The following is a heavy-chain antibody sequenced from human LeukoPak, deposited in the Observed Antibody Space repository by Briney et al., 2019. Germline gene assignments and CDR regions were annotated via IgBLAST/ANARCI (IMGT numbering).Heavy chain of an antibody. CDR3: ARELSGLYGSGSYSYGMDV. D-gene: IGHD3-10*01. CDR2: INPSGGST. Sequence: ASVKVSCKASGYTFTSYYMHWARQAPGQGLEWMGIINPSGGSTSYAQKFQGRVTMTRDTSTSTVYMELSSLRSEDTAVYYCARELSGLYGSGSYSYGMDVWGQGTTVTVSS. J-gene: IGHJ6*02. V-gene: IGHV1-46*01. CDR1: GYTFTSYY.